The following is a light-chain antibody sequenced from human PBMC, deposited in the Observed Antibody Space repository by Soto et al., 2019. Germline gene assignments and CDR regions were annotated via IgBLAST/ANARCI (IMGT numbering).Light chain of an antibody. CDR1: SGSVSTSYY. CDR2: NTN. J-gene: IGLJ2*01. V-gene: IGLV8-61*01. CDR3: VLYMGSGSVV. Sequence: QTVVTQEPSFSVSPGGTVTLTCGLNSGSVSTSYYPTWYQQTPGQTPRTLIYNTNSRSSGVPDRFSGSILGNKAALTITGAQADDESDYYCVLYMGSGSVVFGGGTQLTVL.